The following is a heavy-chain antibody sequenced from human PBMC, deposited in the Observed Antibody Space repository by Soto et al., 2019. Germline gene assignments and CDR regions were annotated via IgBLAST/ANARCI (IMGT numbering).Heavy chain of an antibody. J-gene: IGHJ3*02. D-gene: IGHD1-26*01. CDR2: INAGNGNT. Sequence: SVKVSCKAPVYTFTSYAMHWVRQAPGQRLEWMGWINAGNGNTKYSQKFQGRVTITRDTSASTAYMELSSLRSEDTAVYYCARVLGIILYEQNRATHICDKGTMGTVSS. V-gene: IGHV1-3*01. CDR1: VYTFTSYA. CDR3: ARVLGIILYEQNRATHI.